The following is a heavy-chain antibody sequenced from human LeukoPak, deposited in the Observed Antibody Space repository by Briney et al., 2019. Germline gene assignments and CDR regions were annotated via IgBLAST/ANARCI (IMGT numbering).Heavy chain of an antibody. CDR3: ARATEGVYDESLDY. CDR1: GGTFSSYA. V-gene: IGHV1-69*06. J-gene: IGHJ4*02. CDR2: IIPIFGTA. Sequence: PAASVKVSCKASGGTFSSYAISWVRQAPGQGLEWMGGIIPIFGTANYAQKFQGRVTITADKSTSTAYMELSSLRSEDTAVYYCARATEGVYDESLDYWGQGTLVTVSS. D-gene: IGHD5/OR15-5a*01.